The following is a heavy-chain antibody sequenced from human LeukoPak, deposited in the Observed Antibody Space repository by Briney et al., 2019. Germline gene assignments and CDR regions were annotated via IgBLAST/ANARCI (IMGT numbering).Heavy chain of an antibody. J-gene: IGHJ3*02. D-gene: IGHD3-10*01. CDR1: GFTFSRYK. CDR3: ARAKYYYGSGSYYDAFDI. V-gene: IGHV3-74*01. Sequence: GGSLRLSCVASGFTFSRYKMHWVRQGPGKGLMWVSRLNSDGSGTTYADSVKGRFTISRDNAKNTLYLQMDSLRAEDTAVYYCARAKYYYGSGSYYDAFDIWGQGTMVTVSS. CDR2: LNSDGSGT.